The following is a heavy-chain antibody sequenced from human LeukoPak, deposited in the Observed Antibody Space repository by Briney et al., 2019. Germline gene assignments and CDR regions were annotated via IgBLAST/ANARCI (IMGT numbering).Heavy chain of an antibody. V-gene: IGHV3-23*01. CDR2: ISGSAGKI. Sequence: GGSLRLSCVASGFTFSNYAMSWVRQAPGKGLDWVSVISGSAGKIRYAGSVKGRFTISRGNSENTVYLQMNNLRAEDTAVYYCAGRVTGYSSGYVYWGQGTLVTVSS. D-gene: IGHD5-18*01. J-gene: IGHJ4*02. CDR3: AGRVTGYSSGYVY. CDR1: GFTFSNYA.